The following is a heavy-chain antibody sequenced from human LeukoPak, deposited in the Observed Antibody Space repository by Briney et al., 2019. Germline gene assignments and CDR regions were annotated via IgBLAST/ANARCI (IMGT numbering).Heavy chain of an antibody. D-gene: IGHD6-19*01. V-gene: IGHV1-2*02. CDR3: ARETNSGLYYFDS. CDR1: GNTFTGSY. CDR2: INPNSGDT. Sequence: ASVKVSCKASGNTFTGSYIHWVRQAPGQGLEWMGWINPNSGDTKYAQNFQGRVTMTRDTSTSTAYMELSRLKSDDTAVYYCARETNSGLYYFDSWGQGTLVTVSS. J-gene: IGHJ4*02.